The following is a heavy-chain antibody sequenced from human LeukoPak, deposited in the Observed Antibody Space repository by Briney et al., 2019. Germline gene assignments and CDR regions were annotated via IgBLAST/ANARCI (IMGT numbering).Heavy chain of an antibody. D-gene: IGHD6-19*01. J-gene: IGHJ4*02. CDR3: AKYERVAGRPWYFDY. CDR2: ILGSGGTT. Sequence: GGSLRLSCAASGFTFSSYAMSWVRQAPGKGLEWVSAILGSGGTTYYADSVKGRFTISRDNSKNTMYLQMNSLRAEDTAIFYCAKYERVAGRPWYFDYWGQGTLVTVSS. CDR1: GFTFSSYA. V-gene: IGHV3-23*01.